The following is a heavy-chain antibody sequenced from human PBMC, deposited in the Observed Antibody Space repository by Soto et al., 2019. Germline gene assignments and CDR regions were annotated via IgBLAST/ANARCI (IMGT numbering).Heavy chain of an antibody. D-gene: IGHD3-9*01. CDR1: GGTFSSYA. J-gene: IGHJ6*02. Sequence: QVQLVQSGAEVKKPGSSVKVSCKASGGTFSSYAISWVRQAPGQGLEWMGGIIPIFGTANYAQKFQGRVTIPADKSTSTAYMELSSLRSEDTAVYYCARDQYDILTGYSPYGMDVWGQGTTVTVSS. V-gene: IGHV1-69*06. CDR3: ARDQYDILTGYSPYGMDV. CDR2: IIPIFGTA.